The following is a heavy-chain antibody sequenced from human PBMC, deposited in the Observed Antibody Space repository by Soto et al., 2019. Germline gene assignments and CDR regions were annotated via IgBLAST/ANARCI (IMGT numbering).Heavy chain of an antibody. CDR3: AKEPKITMIVVVRRAGYFDL. V-gene: IGHV3-23*01. J-gene: IGHJ2*01. Sequence: GSLRLSCAASGFTFSSYAMSWVRQAPGKGLEWVSAISGSGGSTYYADSVKGRFTISRDNSKNTLYLQMNSLRAEDTAVYYCAKEPKITMIVVVRRAGYFDLWGRGTLVTVSS. CDR1: GFTFSSYA. CDR2: ISGSGGST. D-gene: IGHD3-22*01.